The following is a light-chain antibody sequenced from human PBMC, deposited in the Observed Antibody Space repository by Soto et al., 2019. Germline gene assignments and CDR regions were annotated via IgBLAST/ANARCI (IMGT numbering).Light chain of an antibody. J-gene: IGKJ1*01. CDR2: TAS. Sequence: DIQMTQSPPSLSASVGDRVTITCRASQSISFYLNWYRQKPGKAPKLLIYTASNVQSGVPSRISGSGSGTDFTLTISSLQPEDFATYYCQQSYNMPRTFGQGTKVEMK. CDR3: QQSYNMPRT. CDR1: QSISFY. V-gene: IGKV1-39*01.